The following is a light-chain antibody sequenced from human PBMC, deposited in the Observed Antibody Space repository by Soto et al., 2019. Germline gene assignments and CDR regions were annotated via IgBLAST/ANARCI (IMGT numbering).Light chain of an antibody. CDR3: QQYLTVSST. CDR2: RAS. J-gene: IGKJ1*01. Sequence: DIQMTQSPSTLSASVGDRVTITCRASQSLSSWVSWYQHKPGKAPKLLIYRASSLEAGVPSRFSGSGSGTEFTLTISSLQPDDFATYFCQQYLTVSSTFGQGTKVEIK. V-gene: IGKV1-5*03. CDR1: QSLSSW.